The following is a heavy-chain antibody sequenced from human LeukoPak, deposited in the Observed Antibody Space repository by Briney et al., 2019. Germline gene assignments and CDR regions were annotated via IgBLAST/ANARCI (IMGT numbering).Heavy chain of an antibody. CDR2: INHSGST. Sequence: SETLSLICAVYGGSFSGYYWSWIRQPAGKGLEWIGEINHSGSTNYNPSLKSRVTISVDTSKNQFSLKLSSVTAADTAVYYCARAPDSREGMDVWGQGTTVTVSS. CDR3: ARAPDSREGMDV. V-gene: IGHV4-34*01. D-gene: IGHD3-22*01. CDR1: GGSFSGYY. J-gene: IGHJ6*02.